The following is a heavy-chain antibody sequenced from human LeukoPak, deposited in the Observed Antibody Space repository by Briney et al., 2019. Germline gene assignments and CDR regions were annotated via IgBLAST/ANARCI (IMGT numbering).Heavy chain of an antibody. D-gene: IGHD6-19*01. CDR2: IKQDGSEK. Sequence: GGSLRLSCAASGFTFSSYWMSWVRQAPGKGLEWVANIKQDGSEKYYVDSVKGRFTISRDNAKNSLYLQMNSLRAEDTAVYYCASHSSGWRRDIWGQGTMVTVSS. V-gene: IGHV3-7*01. CDR3: ASHSSGWRRDI. CDR1: GFTFSSYW. J-gene: IGHJ3*02.